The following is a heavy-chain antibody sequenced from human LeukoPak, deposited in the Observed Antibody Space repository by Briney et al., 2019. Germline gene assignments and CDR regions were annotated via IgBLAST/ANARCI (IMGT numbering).Heavy chain of an antibody. CDR3: ASTYCSGGSCHYYYGMDV. CDR1: GGSISSYY. D-gene: IGHD2-15*01. V-gene: IGHV4-4*07. Sequence: SETLSLTCTVSGGSISSYYWSWIRQPAGKGLEWIGRIYTSGSTNYNPSLKSRVTISVDTSKNQFSLKLSSVTAADTAVYYCASTYCSGGSCHYYYGMDVWGQGTTVTVSS. CDR2: IYTSGST. J-gene: IGHJ6*02.